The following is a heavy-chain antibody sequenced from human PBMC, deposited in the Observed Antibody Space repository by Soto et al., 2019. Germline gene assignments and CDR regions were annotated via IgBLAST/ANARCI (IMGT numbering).Heavy chain of an antibody. CDR1: GGTFSSYT. D-gene: IGHD3-9*01. V-gene: IGHV1-69*08. CDR3: ARDSGNYDILTGFIFDP. J-gene: IGHJ5*02. CDR2: IIPILGIA. Sequence: QVQLVQSGAEVKKPGSSVKVSCKASGGTFSSYTISWVRQAPGQWLEWMGRIIPILGIANYAKKFQGRVTISADKYTSTAYMELSSLRSEDTAVYYCARDSGNYDILTGFIFDPWGQGTLVTVSS.